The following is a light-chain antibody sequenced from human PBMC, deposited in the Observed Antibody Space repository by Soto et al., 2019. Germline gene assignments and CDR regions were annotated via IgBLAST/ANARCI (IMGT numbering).Light chain of an antibody. Sequence: QSVLTQPPSVSGAPGQRVTVSCSGSRSNLGAGYDVHWYQLLPGTAPKLLIYGNSNRPSGVPNRFSGSKSGTSAPLAITGLQAEDESHYFCQSFDSSLNAWVFGGGTKLTVL. CDR1: RSNLGAGYD. J-gene: IGLJ3*02. CDR3: QSFDSSLNAWV. V-gene: IGLV1-40*01. CDR2: GNS.